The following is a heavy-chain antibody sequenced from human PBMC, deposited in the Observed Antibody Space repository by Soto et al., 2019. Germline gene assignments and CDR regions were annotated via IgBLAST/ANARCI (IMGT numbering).Heavy chain of an antibody. CDR2: FSGSGADT. D-gene: IGHD1-1*01. Sequence: EVQLSESGGGLVQPGGSLRLSCAATGFTLRTNGMSWVRQAPGKGLEWVSSFSGSGADTYYADSLKGRFTISRDNSKNTLYLQMNSLRAEDTALYYCAGRGGYSYLGQGTLVTVSS. CDR3: AGRGGYSY. V-gene: IGHV3-23*01. J-gene: IGHJ4*02. CDR1: GFTLRTNG.